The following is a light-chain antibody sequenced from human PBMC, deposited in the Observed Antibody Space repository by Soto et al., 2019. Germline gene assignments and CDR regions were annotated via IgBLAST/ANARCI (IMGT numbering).Light chain of an antibody. CDR2: EVS. CDR1: SSDVGSYNL. Sequence: QSALTQPASVSGFPGQSITISCTGTSSDVGSYNLVSWYQQHPGKAPKLMIYEVSKRPSGVSNRFSGSKSGNTASLTISGLQAEDEADYYCCSYAGSFYVFGTGTKLTVL. CDR3: CSYAGSFYV. J-gene: IGLJ1*01. V-gene: IGLV2-23*02.